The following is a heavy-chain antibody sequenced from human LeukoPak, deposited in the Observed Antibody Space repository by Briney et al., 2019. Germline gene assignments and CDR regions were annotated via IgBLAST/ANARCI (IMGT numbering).Heavy chain of an antibody. CDR2: IYYSGST. CDR3: ARSGGNLGVDY. V-gene: IGHV4-59*01. Sequence: PSETLSLTCTVSGGSISSYFWSWIRQPPGKGLEWIGYIYYSGSTSYNPSLKSRVTMSVDTSKDQFSLKLSSVTAADTAMYYCARSGGNLGVDYWGQGTLVTVSS. CDR1: GGSISSYF. J-gene: IGHJ4*02. D-gene: IGHD4-23*01.